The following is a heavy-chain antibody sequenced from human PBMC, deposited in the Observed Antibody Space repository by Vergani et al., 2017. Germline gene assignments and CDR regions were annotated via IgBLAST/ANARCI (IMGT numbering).Heavy chain of an antibody. CDR3: ASGKYYSDSTSHFRGRYFDV. CDR2: IYNSGNG. V-gene: IGHV4-39*01. Sequence: QMQLQESGPGLVKASETLSLTCTVSGDSIISRSYYWGWIRQPPGKGLEWIGSIYNSGNGDSSSSLKSRVTISAHTSKNQFSLRLTSGTAADTAVYYCASGKYYSDSTSHFRGRYFDVWGRGTLVTVPS. J-gene: IGHJ2*01. D-gene: IGHD3-16*01. CDR1: GDSIISRSYY.